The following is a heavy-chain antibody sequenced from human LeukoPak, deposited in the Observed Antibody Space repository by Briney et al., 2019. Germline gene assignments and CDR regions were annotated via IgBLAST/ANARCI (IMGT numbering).Heavy chain of an antibody. CDR3: ARAPGYSSGWVDY. V-gene: IGHV3-53*01. Sequence: PGGSLRLSCAASGFTVSSNYMSWVRQAPGKGLEWVSVIYSGGSTYYADSVKGRFTISRDNSKNTLYLQMNSLRAEDMAVYYCARAPGYSSGWVDYWGQGTLVTVSS. D-gene: IGHD6-19*01. CDR1: GFTVSSNY. J-gene: IGHJ4*02. CDR2: IYSGGST.